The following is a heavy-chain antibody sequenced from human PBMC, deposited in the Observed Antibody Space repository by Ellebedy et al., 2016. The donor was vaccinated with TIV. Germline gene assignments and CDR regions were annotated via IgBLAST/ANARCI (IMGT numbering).Heavy chain of an antibody. CDR3: ARQRGAISWFDY. V-gene: IGHV4-59*08. J-gene: IGHJ4*02. CDR2: IHYSGET. D-gene: IGHD6-13*01. Sequence: MPSETLSLTCTVSGGSISGYYWSWIRQSPEKGLEWIGYIHYSGETDYNPALKSRVTISLDTSKSQFSLRRTSLTAADTAVYYCARQRGAISWFDYWGRGTLVTVSS. CDR1: GGSISGYY.